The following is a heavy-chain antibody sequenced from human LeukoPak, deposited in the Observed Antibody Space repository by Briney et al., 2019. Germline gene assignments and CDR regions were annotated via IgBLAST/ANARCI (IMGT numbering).Heavy chain of an antibody. V-gene: IGHV5-51*01. D-gene: IGHD4-17*01. CDR1: GYRFPNYW. J-gene: IGHJ3*02. CDR2: IRPGDSDI. Sequence: GESLKVSCKASGYRFPNYWIGWVRQMPGKGLEWMGIIRPGDSDIRYSPSFRAQVTFSVDKSTTTAYLQWSSLKASDTAMYYCGRCGFGSGDYGAFDIWGQGTMVTVSS. CDR3: GRCGFGSGDYGAFDI.